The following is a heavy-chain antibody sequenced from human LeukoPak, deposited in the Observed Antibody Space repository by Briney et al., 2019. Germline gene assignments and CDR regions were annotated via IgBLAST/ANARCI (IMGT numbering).Heavy chain of an antibody. D-gene: IGHD4-17*01. V-gene: IGHV4-31*03. CDR2: IYYSGST. CDR3: ARENTHDYGDTQGDY. CDR1: GGSISSGGYY. Sequence: PSETLSLTCTVSGGSISSGGYYWSWIRQHPGKGLEWIGYIYYSGSTYYNPSLKSRVTISVDTSKNQFSLKLSSVTAADTAVYYCARENTHDYGDTQGDYWGQGTLVSVSS. J-gene: IGHJ4*02.